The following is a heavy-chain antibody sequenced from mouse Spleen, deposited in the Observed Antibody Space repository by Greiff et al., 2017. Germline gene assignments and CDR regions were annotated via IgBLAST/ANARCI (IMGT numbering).Heavy chain of an antibody. CDR2: IDPSDSYT. Sequence: VQLQQPGAELVKPGASVKLSCKASGYTFTSYWMHWVKQRPGQGLEWIGEIDPSDSYTNYNQKFKGKATLTVDKSSSTAYMQLSSLTSEDSAVYYCARYDYDDGAWFAYWGQGTLVTVSA. J-gene: IGHJ3*01. CDR3: ARYDYDDGAWFAY. CDR1: GYTFTSYW. V-gene: IGHV1-69*02. D-gene: IGHD2-4*01.